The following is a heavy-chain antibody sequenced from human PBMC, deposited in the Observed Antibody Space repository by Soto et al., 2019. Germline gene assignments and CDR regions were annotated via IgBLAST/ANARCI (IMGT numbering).Heavy chain of an antibody. CDR1: GGSISSGGYY. CDR2: IYYSGST. Sequence: PSETLSLTCTVSGGSISSGGYYWSWIRQHPGKGLEWIGYIYYSGSTYYNPSLKSRVTISVDTSKNQFSLKLSSVTAADTAVYYCARITMVRDYFDYWGQGTLVTVLL. J-gene: IGHJ4*02. D-gene: IGHD3-10*01. V-gene: IGHV4-31*03. CDR3: ARITMVRDYFDY.